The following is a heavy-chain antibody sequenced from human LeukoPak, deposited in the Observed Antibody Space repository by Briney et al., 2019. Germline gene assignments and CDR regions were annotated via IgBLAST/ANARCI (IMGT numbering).Heavy chain of an antibody. Sequence: GGSLRLSCAASGFTFSSFAMSWVRQAPGKGLEWVSTISGSGGSTYCADSVKGRFTISRDNSKNTLYLLMNSLRAEDTAVYYCAKEPDYCSSITCYGGGFDYWGHGTLVTVSS. J-gene: IGHJ4*01. V-gene: IGHV3-23*01. D-gene: IGHD2-2*01. CDR3: AKEPDYCSSITCYGGGFDY. CDR2: ISGSGGST. CDR1: GFTFSSFA.